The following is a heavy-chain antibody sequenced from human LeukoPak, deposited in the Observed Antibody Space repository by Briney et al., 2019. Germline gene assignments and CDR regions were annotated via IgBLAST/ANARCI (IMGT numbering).Heavy chain of an antibody. D-gene: IGHD1-26*01. V-gene: IGHV3-9*01. CDR1: GFTFDAYA. CDR2: ISRNSDYI. Sequence: GGSLRLSCAASGFTFDAYAMHWVRQVPGKGLEWVSGISRNSDYIGYGDSVQGRFIISRDNARDSLFLEMNSLRAEDTALYFCAKDLAVGSAPRVYAFDIWGQGTMVTVSS. J-gene: IGHJ3*02. CDR3: AKDLAVGSAPRVYAFDI.